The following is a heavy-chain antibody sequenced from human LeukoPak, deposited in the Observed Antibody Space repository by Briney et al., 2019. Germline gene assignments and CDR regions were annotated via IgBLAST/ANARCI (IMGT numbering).Heavy chain of an antibody. J-gene: IGHJ5*02. Sequence: GGSLRLSCAASGFTFSSYAMSWVRQAPGKGLEWVPAISGSGGSTYYADSVKGRFTISRDNSKNTLYLQMNSLRAEDTAVYYCAGQEDIVVVPAAWFYNWFDPWGQGTLVTVSS. CDR1: GFTFSSYA. CDR3: AGQEDIVVVPAAWFYNWFDP. V-gene: IGHV3-23*01. D-gene: IGHD2-2*01. CDR2: ISGSGGST.